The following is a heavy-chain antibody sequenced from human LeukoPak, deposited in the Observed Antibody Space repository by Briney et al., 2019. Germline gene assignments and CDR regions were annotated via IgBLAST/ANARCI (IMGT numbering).Heavy chain of an antibody. CDR2: TYYRSKWYN. J-gene: IGHJ4*02. Sequence: SQTLSLTCAISGDSVSSNSAAWHWIRQSPSRGLEWLGRTYYRSKWYNDYAVSVKSRITINPDTSKNQFSLQLNSVTPEDTAVYYCARESVGGGVFYPQSYYLDYWGQGTLVTVSS. CDR3: ARESVGGGVFYPQSYYLDY. D-gene: IGHD4-23*01. V-gene: IGHV6-1*01. CDR1: GDSVSSNSAA.